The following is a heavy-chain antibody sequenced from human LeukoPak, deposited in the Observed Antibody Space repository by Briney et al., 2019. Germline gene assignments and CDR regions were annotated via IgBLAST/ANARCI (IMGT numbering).Heavy chain of an antibody. CDR1: GGSFSGYY. CDR3: ARGGPVPGLREGAEYFQH. V-gene: IGHV4-34*01. Sequence: PSETLSLTCAVYGGSFSGYYWSWIRQPPGKGLEWIGEINHSGSTNYNPSLKSRVTISVDTSKNQFSLKLSSVTAADTAVYYCARGGPVPGLREGAEYFQHWGQGTLVTVSS. J-gene: IGHJ1*01. CDR2: INHSGST. D-gene: IGHD1-26*01.